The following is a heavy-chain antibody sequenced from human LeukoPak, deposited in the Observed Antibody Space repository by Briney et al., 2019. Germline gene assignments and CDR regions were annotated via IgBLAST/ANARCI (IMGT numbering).Heavy chain of an antibody. CDR3: ARDRKGSYSKAPDDAFDI. J-gene: IGHJ3*02. CDR2: IIPIFGTA. V-gene: IGHV1-69*05. CDR1: GGTFNSYA. Sequence: ASVKVSCKASGGTFNSYAISWVRQAPGQGLEWMGGIIPIFGTANYAQKFQGRVTITTDESTSTAYMELSSLRSEDTAVYYCARDRKGSYSKAPDDAFDIWGQGTMVTVSS. D-gene: IGHD4-11*01.